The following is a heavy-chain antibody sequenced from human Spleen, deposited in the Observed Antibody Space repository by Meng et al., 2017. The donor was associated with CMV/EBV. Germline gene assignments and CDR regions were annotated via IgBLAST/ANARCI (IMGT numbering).Heavy chain of an antibody. D-gene: IGHD3-22*01. CDR1: GFSFNNYG. V-gene: IGHV3-30*02. CDR3: AKDLGYYDSSGYGDY. J-gene: IGHJ4*02. Sequence: GESLRLSCAASGFSFNNYGIHWVRQAPGKGLEWVAFIQYDGSNKYYADSVKGRFIISRDSSENTVYLQMNSLRAEDTAIYYCAKDLGYYDSSGYGDYWGQGTLVTVSS. CDR2: IQYDGSNK.